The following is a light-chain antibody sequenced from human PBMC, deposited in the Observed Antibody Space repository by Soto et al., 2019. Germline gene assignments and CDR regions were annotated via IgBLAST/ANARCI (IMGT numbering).Light chain of an antibody. CDR3: QKYNNAPWT. V-gene: IGKV1-27*01. CDR1: QDISNY. Sequence: DIQMTQSPSSLSASVGDRVTITCRASQDISNYLVWYQQRPGKTPKLLIYAASTLQSGVPSRFSGGGSGTDFTRTISSLQPEDVATYYCQKYNNAPWTFGQGTKVEIK. CDR2: AAS. J-gene: IGKJ1*01.